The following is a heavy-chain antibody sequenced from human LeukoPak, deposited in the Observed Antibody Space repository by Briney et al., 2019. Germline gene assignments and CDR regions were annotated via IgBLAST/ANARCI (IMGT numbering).Heavy chain of an antibody. Sequence: GGSLRLSCIASGVNLSDYCMHCLHQAPGKGPVCVSRIISDGSRVSYVDSVKGRFIMSRPNAKNTLYLQINHLSVEITAVSYCVRDSRYKMDVWGQGTTVTVSS. V-gene: IGHV3-74*01. CDR3: VRDSRYKMDV. J-gene: IGHJ6*02. CDR2: IISDGSRV. D-gene: IGHD5-12*01. CDR1: GVNLSDYC.